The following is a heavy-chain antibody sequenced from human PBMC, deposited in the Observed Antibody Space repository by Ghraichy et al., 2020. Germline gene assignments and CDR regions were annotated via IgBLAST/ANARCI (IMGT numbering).Heavy chain of an antibody. V-gene: IGHV3-48*02. CDR1: GFTFSSYD. CDR2: ISSTSSHI. D-gene: IGHD4-17*01. CDR3: ARDSSSRLRTSRPDL. J-gene: IGHJ5*02. Sequence: GGSLRLSCAASGFTFSSYDMNWVRQAPGRGLERISYISSTSSHIYYAHSVKGRFTISRNDGRNSLYLQMNSLRDEDTAVYYCARDSSSRLRTSRPDLWGQGTLGTFSS.